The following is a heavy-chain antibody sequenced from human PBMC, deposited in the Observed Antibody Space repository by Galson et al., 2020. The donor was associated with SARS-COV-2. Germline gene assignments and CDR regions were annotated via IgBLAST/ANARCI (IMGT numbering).Heavy chain of an antibody. CDR2: ISFDGSNI. J-gene: IGHJ4*02. CDR3: ANMGPTGHPPLDY. Sequence: LSLTCAASGFAFSTYGMHWVRQAPGKGLEWVAVISFDGSNIHYADPVKGRFTISRDNSKNTLYLQMNSLKIGDTGVYYCANMGPTGHPPLDYWGQGTLVTVTP. CDR1: GFAFSTYG. V-gene: IGHV3-30*18. D-gene: IGHD1-26*01.